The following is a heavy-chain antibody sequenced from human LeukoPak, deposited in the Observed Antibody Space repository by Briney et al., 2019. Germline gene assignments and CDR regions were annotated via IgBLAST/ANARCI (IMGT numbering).Heavy chain of an antibody. Sequence: SETLSLTCTVSGGSISSYYWSWIRLPPGKGLEWIGYIYYSGSTNYNPSLRSRVTISVDTSKNQFSLKLSSVTAADTAVYYCAREKGGYFDYWGQGTLVTVSS. J-gene: IGHJ4*02. CDR1: GGSISSYY. D-gene: IGHD3-16*01. CDR2: IYYSGST. CDR3: AREKGGYFDY. V-gene: IGHV4-59*01.